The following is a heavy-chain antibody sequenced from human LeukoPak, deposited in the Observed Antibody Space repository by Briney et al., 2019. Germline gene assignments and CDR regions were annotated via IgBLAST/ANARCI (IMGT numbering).Heavy chain of an antibody. CDR2: IRNKANGGTA. J-gene: IGHJ4*02. Sequence: PGGSLRLSCTASGLTFSDYAMTWVRQAPGKGLEWVGFIRNKANGGTADYAASVKGRFTISRDDSKTIAYLRMNSLKTEDTAVYFCSRAYSTGWLGINDYWGQGVLVTVSS. CDR1: GLTFSDYA. D-gene: IGHD6-19*01. V-gene: IGHV3-49*04. CDR3: SRAYSTGWLGINDY.